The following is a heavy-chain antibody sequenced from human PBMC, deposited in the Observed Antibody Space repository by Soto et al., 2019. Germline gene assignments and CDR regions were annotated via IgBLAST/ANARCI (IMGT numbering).Heavy chain of an antibody. J-gene: IGHJ1*01. CDR2: IYYSGST. CDR3: AIYDSSGSRGFQH. D-gene: IGHD3-22*01. V-gene: IGHV4-31*03. CDR1: GGSISSGGYY. Sequence: QVQLQESGPGLVKPSQTLSLTCTVSGGSISSGGYYWSWIRQHPGKGLEWIGYIYYSGSTYYNPSXXXRXXISVDTSKNQFSLKLSSVTPADTAVYYCAIYDSSGSRGFQHWGQGTLVTVSS.